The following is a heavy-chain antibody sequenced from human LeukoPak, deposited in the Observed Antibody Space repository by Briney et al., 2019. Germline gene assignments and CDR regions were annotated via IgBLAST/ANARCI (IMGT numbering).Heavy chain of an antibody. D-gene: IGHD2/OR15-2a*01. J-gene: IGHJ3*02. V-gene: IGHV3-23*01. CDR1: GFSFSTYA. CDR2: ISGGGDST. Sequence: GGSLRLSCAASGFSFSTYALSWVRQAPGKGLEWVSAISGGGDSTYYADSVKGRFTISRDNSKNTLYLQMNSLRAEDTAVYYCAKDTTGSHLGAFDIWGQGSMVTVSS. CDR3: AKDTTGSHLGAFDI.